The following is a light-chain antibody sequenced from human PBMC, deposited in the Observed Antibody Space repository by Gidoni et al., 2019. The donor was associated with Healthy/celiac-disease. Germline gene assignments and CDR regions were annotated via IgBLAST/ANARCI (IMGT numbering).Light chain of an antibody. V-gene: IGKV4-1*01. CDR3: QQYYSTPCS. Sequence: DIVMTQSPDSLAGSLGERATINCKSSQSVLYSSNNKNYLAWYQQKPGQPPKLLIYWASTRESGFPDRFSGSGSGTDFTLTISSLQAEDVAVYYCQQYYSTPCSFXXXTKLEIK. J-gene: IGKJ2*04. CDR2: WAS. CDR1: QSVLYSSNNKNY.